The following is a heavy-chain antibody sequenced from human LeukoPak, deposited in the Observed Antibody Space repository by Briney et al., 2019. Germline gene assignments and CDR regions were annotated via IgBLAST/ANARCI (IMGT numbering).Heavy chain of an antibody. V-gene: IGHV3-23*01. CDR3: ARTARLFGV. Sequence: GGSLRLSCAASGFTFSNYAISWVRQAPGKGLEWVSAISASGGTTYYADTVEGRFTISRDNAKNTLYLQMDSLRGEDTAVYYCARTARLFGVWGQGTLVTVSS. CDR2: ISASGGTT. CDR1: GFTFSNYA. D-gene: IGHD6-6*01. J-gene: IGHJ1*01.